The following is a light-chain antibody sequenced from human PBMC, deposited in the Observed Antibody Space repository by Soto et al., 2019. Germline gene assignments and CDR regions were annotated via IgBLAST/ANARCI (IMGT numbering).Light chain of an antibody. J-gene: IGKJ1*01. CDR1: QSISTW. Sequence: DIQMTQSPSTLSASVGDRVTITCRASQSISTWLAWYQQKPGKAPKLLIYGASSLESGVPSRFSGSGSGTEFTLTIISLQPGDFATYYSLQYNSNSRTFGQGTQVAIK. V-gene: IGKV1-5*01. CDR2: GAS. CDR3: LQYNSNSRT.